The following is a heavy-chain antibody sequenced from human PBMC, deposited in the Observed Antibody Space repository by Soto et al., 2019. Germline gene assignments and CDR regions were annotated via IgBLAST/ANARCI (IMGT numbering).Heavy chain of an antibody. CDR1: GGSIISRYC. V-gene: IGHV4-4*02. J-gene: IGHJ6*02. CDR3: ARDLWGYCGADCYPLDV. D-gene: IGHD2-21*02. Sequence: SETLSLTCAVSGGSIISRYCCSWVRQSPGKGLEWIGEIYHSGSTNYNPSLKSRVTISVDTSKNQFSLKLNSVTAADTAVYYCARDLWGYCGADCYPLDVWAQGTTVTVSS. CDR2: IYHSGST.